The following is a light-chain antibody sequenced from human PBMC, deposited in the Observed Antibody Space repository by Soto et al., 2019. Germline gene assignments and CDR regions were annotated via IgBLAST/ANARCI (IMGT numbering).Light chain of an antibody. CDR1: ISDVGGYGY. V-gene: IGLV2-14*01. Sequence: QCALTQPPSLSGSPGQSITVSCTGTISDVGGYGYVSWYQQHPGKAPKLLIYEVINRHSGVSNRFSGSKSDNTASLTISGLQAEDEADYYCSSYTSSSTYVYGSRTKVNVL. J-gene: IGLJ1*01. CDR2: EVI. CDR3: SSYTSSSTYV.